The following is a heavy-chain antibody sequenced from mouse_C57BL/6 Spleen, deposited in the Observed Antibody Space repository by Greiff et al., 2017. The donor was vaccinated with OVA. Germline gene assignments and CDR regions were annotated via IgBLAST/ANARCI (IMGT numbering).Heavy chain of an antibody. D-gene: IGHD2-2*01. V-gene: IGHV2-6*03. J-gene: IGHJ4*01. CDR1: GFSLTSYG. CDR2: IWSDGST. CDR3: ARRGGGYYDAMDY. Sequence: VKLQESGPGLVAPSQSLSITCTVSGFSLTSYGVHWVRQPPGKGLEWLVVIWSDGSTTYNSALKSRLSISKDNSKSQVFLKMNSLQTDDTAMYYCARRGGGYYDAMDYWGQGTSVTVSS.